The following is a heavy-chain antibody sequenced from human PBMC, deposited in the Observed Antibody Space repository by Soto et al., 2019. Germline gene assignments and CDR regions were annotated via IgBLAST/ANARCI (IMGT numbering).Heavy chain of an antibody. CDR2: ISGSGGST. D-gene: IGHD3-3*01. Sequence: GGSLRLSCAASGFTFSSYAMSWVRQAPGRGLEWVSVISGSGGSTHYADSVKGRFTISRDNSKNTLYLQMNSLRAEDTAVYYCAKGVSEGWITIFGVARLMDVWGQGTTVTVSS. CDR1: GFTFSSYA. J-gene: IGHJ6*02. V-gene: IGHV3-23*01. CDR3: AKGVSEGWITIFGVARLMDV.